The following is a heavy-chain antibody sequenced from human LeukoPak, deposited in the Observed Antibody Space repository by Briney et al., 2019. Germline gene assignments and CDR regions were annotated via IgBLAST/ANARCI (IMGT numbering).Heavy chain of an antibody. V-gene: IGHV1-8*01. D-gene: IGHD3-10*01. CDR1: GYTFTSYD. J-gene: IGHJ4*02. CDR2: MNPNSGDT. Sequence: ASVKVSCKASGYTFTSYDINWVRQATGQGLEWMGWMNPNSGDTGYAQKFQGRVTMTRNTSISTAYMELSSLRSEDTAVYYCARVASWFGALFDYWGQGTLVTVSS. CDR3: ARVASWFGALFDY.